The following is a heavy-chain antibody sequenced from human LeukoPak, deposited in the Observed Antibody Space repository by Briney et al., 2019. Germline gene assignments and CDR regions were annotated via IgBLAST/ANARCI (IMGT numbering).Heavy chain of an antibody. CDR1: GYTLTELS. CDR3: ATEVGRYYGVNYYYYMDA. CDR2: FDPEDGET. V-gene: IGHV1-24*01. D-gene: IGHD4-17*01. J-gene: IGHJ6*03. Sequence: ASVKVSCKVSGYTLTELSMHWVRQAPGKGLEWMGGFDPEDGETIYAQKFQGRVTMTEDTSTDTAYMELSSLRSEDTAVYYCATEVGRYYGVNYYYYMDAWGKGTTVTVSS.